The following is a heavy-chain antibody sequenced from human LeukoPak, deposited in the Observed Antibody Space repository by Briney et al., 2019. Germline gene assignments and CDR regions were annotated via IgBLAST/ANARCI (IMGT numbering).Heavy chain of an antibody. D-gene: IGHD3-22*01. J-gene: IGHJ5*02. V-gene: IGHV3-48*01. CDR1: GFTFSSYS. Sequence: GGSLRLSCAASGFTFSSYSMNWVRQAPGKGLEWVSYISSSSSTIYYADSVKGRFTISRDNSKNTLYLQMNSLRAEDTALYYCAKDYDSSGYYFPYNWFDPWGQGTLVTVSS. CDR3: AKDYDSSGYYFPYNWFDP. CDR2: ISSSSSTI.